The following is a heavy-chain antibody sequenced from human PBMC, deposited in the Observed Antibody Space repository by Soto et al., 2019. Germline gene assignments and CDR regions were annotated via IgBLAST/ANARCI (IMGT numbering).Heavy chain of an antibody. D-gene: IGHD3-22*01. V-gene: IGHV3-23*01. Sequence: PGGPLRLPCAASGLTCSSYAMSWVRQATGKGLEWVSAISGSGGSTYYADSVQGRFTISRDNSKNTLYLQMNSLRAEDTAVYYCAKDRGYDSSGYYSPYRYYYYYYGMDVWGQGTTVTVSS. CDR1: GLTCSSYA. J-gene: IGHJ6*02. CDR3: AKDRGYDSSGYYSPYRYYYYYYGMDV. CDR2: ISGSGGST.